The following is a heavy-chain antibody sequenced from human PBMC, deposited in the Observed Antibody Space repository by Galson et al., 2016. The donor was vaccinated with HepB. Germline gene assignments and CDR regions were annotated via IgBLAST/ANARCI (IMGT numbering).Heavy chain of an antibody. CDR3: ATLSKGAIDF. J-gene: IGHJ4*02. V-gene: IGHV3-15*01. Sequence: SLRLSCAASGFTFSNAWMTWVRQAPGKGLEWVGRIKSETDGGTAVYAAPVKGRFTISRDGSKNTLHLRMDSLITEDTAVYYCATLSKGAIDFRGQGTLVTVSS. D-gene: IGHD5/OR15-5a*01. CDR1: GFTFSNAW. CDR2: IKSETDGGTA.